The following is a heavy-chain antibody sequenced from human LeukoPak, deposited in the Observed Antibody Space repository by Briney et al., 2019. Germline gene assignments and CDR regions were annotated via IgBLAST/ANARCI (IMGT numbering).Heavy chain of an antibody. CDR1: GFTVSSTY. Sequence: GGSQRLSCAASGFTVSSTYMTWVRQAPGKGLEWVSIIYIDGTTYYADSVKGRFTISRDNAKNTVYLQMNSLRAEDTAVYYCARDRTEQQLISRKDYYYMDVWGKGTTVTISS. CDR2: IYIDGTT. D-gene: IGHD6-13*01. J-gene: IGHJ6*03. CDR3: ARDRTEQQLISRKDYYYMDV. V-gene: IGHV3-66*01.